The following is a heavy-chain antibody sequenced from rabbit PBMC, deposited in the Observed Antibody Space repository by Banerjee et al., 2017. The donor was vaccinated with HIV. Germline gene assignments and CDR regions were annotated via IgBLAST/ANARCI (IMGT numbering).Heavy chain of an antibody. V-gene: IGHV1S45*01. CDR3: ARDDSSVWGYVFNL. CDR1: GFTISNNYY. D-gene: IGHD4-1*01. Sequence: QEQLEESGGGLVPPEGSMALSCKASGFTISNNYYMWWVRQPPGKGLEWVSCIPGGVSGSTYYANWAKGRFTISKTSSTTVTLQMTSLTAADTATYFCARDDSSVWGYVFNLWGQGTLVTVS. J-gene: IGHJ4*01. CDR2: IPGGVSGST.